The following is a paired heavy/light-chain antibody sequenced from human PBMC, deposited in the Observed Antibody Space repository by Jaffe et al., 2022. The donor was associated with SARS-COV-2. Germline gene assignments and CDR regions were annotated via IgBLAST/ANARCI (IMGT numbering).Heavy chain of an antibody. Sequence: QVQLEQSGAEVKKPGASVKISCKTSGYIFTTYYMHWVRQAPGQGLEWMAMINPSGGGTNYAQKLQGRVTVTRDTSTSTVFLELSSLTSDDTGVYYCARGRGVRGITYYYMGVWGKGTAVTVSS. J-gene: IGHJ6*03. CDR3: ARGRGVRGITYYYMGV. D-gene: IGHD3-10*01. V-gene: IGHV1-46*04. CDR2: INPSGGGT. CDR1: GYIFTTYY.
Light chain of an antibody. CDR3: QSYDTSLSGPV. Sequence: QSVLTQPPSVSGAPGQTVTISCSGSTSNIGPGHDVHWYQQLPGTAPKLLIYLNENRPSGVPGRFSASKYGTSASLVITGLQAEDEADYYCQSYDTSLSGPVFGGGTKVTVL. V-gene: IGLV1-40*01. CDR1: TSNIGPGHD. CDR2: LNE. J-gene: IGLJ3*02.